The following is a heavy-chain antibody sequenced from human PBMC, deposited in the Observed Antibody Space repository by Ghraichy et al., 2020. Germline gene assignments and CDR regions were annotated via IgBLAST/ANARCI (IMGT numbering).Heavy chain of an antibody. Sequence: DLIGSIYYSGSTYYNPSLKSRVTISVDTSKNQFSLRLRSVTAADTAIYYCATQTIIVVPRHFQHWG. CDR3: ATQTIIVVPRHFQH. J-gene: IGHJ1*01. D-gene: IGHD3-22*01. V-gene: IGHV4-39*01. CDR2: IYYSGST.